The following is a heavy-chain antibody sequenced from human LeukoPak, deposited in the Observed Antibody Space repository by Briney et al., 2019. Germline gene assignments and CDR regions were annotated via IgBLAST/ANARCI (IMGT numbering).Heavy chain of an antibody. CDR3: ARDILPSYSGYDRTLPDY. V-gene: IGHV1-46*01. CDR1: GYTFTSYY. D-gene: IGHD5-12*01. CDR2: INPSGGST. Sequence: ASVKVSCKASGYTFTSYYMHWMRQAPGQGLEWMGIINPSGGSTSYAQKFQGRFTMTRDTSTSTVYMELSSLRSEDTAVYYCARDILPSYSGYDRTLPDYWGQGTLVTVSS. J-gene: IGHJ4*02.